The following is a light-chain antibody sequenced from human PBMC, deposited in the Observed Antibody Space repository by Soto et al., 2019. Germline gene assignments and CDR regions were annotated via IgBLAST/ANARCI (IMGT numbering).Light chain of an antibody. CDR3: QQYINLPLT. V-gene: IGKV3D-15*01. CDR1: QNVGRD. CDR2: GAS. Sequence: EIVMTQSPASLSVSPGERATLSCRAAQNVGRDLAWYQQKPGQAPRLLIYGASTRATGIPARFTGSGSGTEFTLTISSLQSEDSAVYHCQQYINLPLTFGGGTKVEIK. J-gene: IGKJ4*01.